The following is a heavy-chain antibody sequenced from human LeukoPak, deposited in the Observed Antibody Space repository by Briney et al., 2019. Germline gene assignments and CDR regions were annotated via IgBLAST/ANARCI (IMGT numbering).Heavy chain of an antibody. CDR1: GYTFTSYY. V-gene: IGHV1-46*01. CDR2: INPRGGSR. J-gene: IGHJ5*02. D-gene: IGHD2-2*01. CDR3: ARDACSSTICQAGGNWFDP. Sequence: GASVKVSCKASGYTFTSYYMHWVRQAPGQGLEWMGTINPRGGSRSYAQKFQGRVTMTRDTSTSTVYMELSSLRSEDTAVYFCARDACSSTICQAGGNWFDPWGQGTLVIVS.